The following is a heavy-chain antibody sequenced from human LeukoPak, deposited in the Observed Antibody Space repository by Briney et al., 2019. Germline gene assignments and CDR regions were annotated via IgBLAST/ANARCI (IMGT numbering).Heavy chain of an antibody. J-gene: IGHJ5*02. CDR3: ARDSYYYDSSGYRGPGRLPFDP. CDR2: ISAYNGNT. CDR1: GGTFSSYG. V-gene: IGHV1-18*01. Sequence: GASVKVSCKASGGTFSSYGISWVRQAPGQGLEWMGWISAYNGNTNYAQKLQGRVTMTTDTSTSTAYMELRSLRSDDTAVYYCARDSYYYDSSGYRGPGRLPFDPWGQGTLVTVSS. D-gene: IGHD3-22*01.